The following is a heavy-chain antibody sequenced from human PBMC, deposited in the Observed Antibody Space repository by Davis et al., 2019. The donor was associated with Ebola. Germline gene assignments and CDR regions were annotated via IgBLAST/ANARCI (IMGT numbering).Heavy chain of an antibody. V-gene: IGHV3-9*01. CDR3: VKGHIVVVTATLVPWYFDL. CDR2: ISWNSATK. J-gene: IGHJ2*01. D-gene: IGHD2-21*02. Sequence: PGGSLRLSCGASGFTFGDYAMHWVRQVPGKGLEWVSGISWNSATKGHADSVKGRFTISRDNAKNSLYLQMNSLGPEDTALYYCVKGHIVVVTATLVPWYFDLWGRGTLVTVSS. CDR1: GFTFGDYA.